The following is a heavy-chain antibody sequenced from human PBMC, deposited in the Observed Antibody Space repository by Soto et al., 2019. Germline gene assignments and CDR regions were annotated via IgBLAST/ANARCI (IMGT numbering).Heavy chain of an antibody. V-gene: IGHV1-18*04. J-gene: IGHJ6*02. CDR2: ISAYNGNT. D-gene: IGHD3-9*01. Sequence: ASVKVSCKASGYTFTSYGISWVRQAPGQGLEWMGWISAYNGNTNYAQKLQGRVTMTTDTSTSTAYMELRSLRSDDTAVYYCARDSSDILTGYSTIPHDYGMDVWGQGTTVTVSS. CDR1: GYTFTSYG. CDR3: ARDSSDILTGYSTIPHDYGMDV.